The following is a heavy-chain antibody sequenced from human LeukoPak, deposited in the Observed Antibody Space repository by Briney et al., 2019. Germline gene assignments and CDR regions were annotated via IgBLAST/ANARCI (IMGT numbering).Heavy chain of an antibody. Sequence: PGGSLRLSCAASGFTFSSYAMSWVRQAPGKGLEWVSAISGSGGSTYYADSVKGRFTISRDNSKNKPYLQMNSLRAEDTAVYYCAKEEWELLLLRNGNWFDPWGQGTLVTVSS. J-gene: IGHJ5*02. D-gene: IGHD1-26*01. CDR3: AKEEWELLLLRNGNWFDP. V-gene: IGHV3-23*01. CDR1: GFTFSSYA. CDR2: ISGSGGST.